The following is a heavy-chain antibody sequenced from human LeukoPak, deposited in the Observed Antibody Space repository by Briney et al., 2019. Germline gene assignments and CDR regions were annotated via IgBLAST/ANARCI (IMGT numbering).Heavy chain of an antibody. Sequence: GGSLRLSCAASGFTFSTSAMSWFRQAPGKGLEWVSYISSSSSTIYYADSVKGRFTISRDNAKNSLYLQMNSLRAEDTAVYYCARGENYDSSGYYLDYWGQGTLVTVSS. V-gene: IGHV3-48*01. J-gene: IGHJ4*02. CDR3: ARGENYDSSGYYLDY. D-gene: IGHD3-22*01. CDR2: ISSSSSTI. CDR1: GFTFSTSA.